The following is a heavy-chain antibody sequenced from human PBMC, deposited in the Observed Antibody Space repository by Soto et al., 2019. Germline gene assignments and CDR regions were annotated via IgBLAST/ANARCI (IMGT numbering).Heavy chain of an antibody. D-gene: IGHD3-3*01. CDR2: INHTGGT. J-gene: IGHJ5*02. CDR3: ATRITVFGLLIPPFDP. CDR1: GGSVNGYY. Sequence: SSETLSLTCAVYGGSVNGYYWNWIRQPPGKGLEWIGEINHTGGTHYNPSLKSRVTMSVDTSKNQFSLRLSSVTAADTTIYYCATRITVFGLLIPPFDPWGQGTQVTVSS. V-gene: IGHV4-34*01.